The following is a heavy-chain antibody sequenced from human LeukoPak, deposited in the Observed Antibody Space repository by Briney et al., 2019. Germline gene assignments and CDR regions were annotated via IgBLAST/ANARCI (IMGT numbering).Heavy chain of an antibody. CDR2: IYYSGST. D-gene: IGHD2-15*01. CDR1: GGSISSYY. Sequence: PSETLSLTCTVSGGSISSYYWNWIRQPPGKGLEWIGYIYYSGSTNYNPSLKSRVTISVDTSKNQFSLKLSSVTAADTAVYYCARQDIVVVVAATYNWFDPWGQGTLVTVSS. J-gene: IGHJ5*02. CDR3: ARQDIVVVVAATYNWFDP. V-gene: IGHV4-59*08.